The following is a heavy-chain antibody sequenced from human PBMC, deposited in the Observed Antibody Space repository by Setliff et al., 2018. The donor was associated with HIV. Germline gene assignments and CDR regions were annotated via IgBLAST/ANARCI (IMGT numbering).Heavy chain of an antibody. CDR3: VRMISYSPYFDY. V-gene: IGHV2-70*11. J-gene: IGHJ4*02. CDR1: GFSLGTSGMC. D-gene: IGHD1-26*01. CDR2: IDWDDDK. Sequence: SGPTVVNPTRPLTLTCTFSGFSLGTSGMCVSWIRQPPGKALEWLARIDWDDDKYYSTSLKTRLTISKDTSKNQVVLKMTNMDPVDTATYYCVRMISYSPYFDYWGQGTLVTV.